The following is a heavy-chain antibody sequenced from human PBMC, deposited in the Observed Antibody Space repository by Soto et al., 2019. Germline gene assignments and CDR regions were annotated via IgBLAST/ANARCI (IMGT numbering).Heavy chain of an antibody. CDR1: GLTFNNYG. CDR2: ISKSDYT. CDR3: AREDSIIIPAVSDF. D-gene: IGHD2-2*01. Sequence: GGSLRLSCAASGLTFNNYGINWVRQAPGKGLEWVSSISKSDYTYYSDSVKGRFTISRDNAKNSVSLQMNTLRVEDTAVYYCAREDSIIIPAVSDFWGQGTLVTVSS. V-gene: IGHV3-21*01. J-gene: IGHJ4*02.